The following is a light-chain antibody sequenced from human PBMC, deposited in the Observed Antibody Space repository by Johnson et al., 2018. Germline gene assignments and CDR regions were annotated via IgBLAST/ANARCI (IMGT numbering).Light chain of an antibody. CDR2: ENN. CDR1: SSNIGNNY. CDR3: GTWDSSLSAGKV. V-gene: IGLV1-51*02. Sequence: QSVLTQPPSVSAAPGQKVTISCSGSSSNIGNNYVSWYQQLPGTAPKLLIYENNKRPSGIPDRFSGSKSGTSATLGITGLQTGAEADYYCGTWDSSLSAGKVCGTGNKVTVL. J-gene: IGLJ1*01.